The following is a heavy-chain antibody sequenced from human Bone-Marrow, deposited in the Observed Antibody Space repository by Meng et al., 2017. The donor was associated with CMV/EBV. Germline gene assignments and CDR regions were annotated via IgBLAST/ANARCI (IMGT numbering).Heavy chain of an antibody. CDR3: TRDWDYLVY. D-gene: IGHD3-16*01. CDR2: FGSGSGGRA. J-gene: IGHJ4*02. CDR1: GFTFSNYA. V-gene: IGHV3-23*01. Sequence: LSCAASGFTFSNYAMSWVRQAPGKGLEWVSGFGSGSGGRAFYADSVKARFTISRDNSKNTLSLQMNSLRAEDAAVYYCTRDWDYLVYWGQGTLVTVSS.